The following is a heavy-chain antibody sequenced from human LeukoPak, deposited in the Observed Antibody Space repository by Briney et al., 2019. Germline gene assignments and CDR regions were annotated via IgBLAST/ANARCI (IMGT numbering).Heavy chain of an antibody. V-gene: IGHV1-69*04. CDR1: GGPFSSYA. Sequence: SVKVSCKASGGPFSSYAISGGRKASEQGLDWMGRIIPILGIANYAQKFQGRVTITADKSTSTAYMELSSLRSEDTAVYYCGGNRYYYYYYGMDVWGQGTTVTVSS. D-gene: IGHD1-14*01. CDR2: IIPILGIA. J-gene: IGHJ6*02. CDR3: GGNRYYYYYYGMDV.